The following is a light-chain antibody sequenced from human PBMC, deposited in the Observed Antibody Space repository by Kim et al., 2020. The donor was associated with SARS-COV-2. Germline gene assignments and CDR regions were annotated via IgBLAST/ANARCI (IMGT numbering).Light chain of an antibody. V-gene: IGLV6-57*03. CDR2: EDN. J-gene: IGLJ3*02. Sequence: AVTISCTRGSGSIASNYVQWYQQRPGSAPTTVIYEDNQRPFGVPDRFSGSIDSSSNSASLTISGLKTEDEADYYCQSYGYSNHWVFGGGTKLTVL. CDR3: QSYGYSNHWV. CDR1: SGSIASNY.